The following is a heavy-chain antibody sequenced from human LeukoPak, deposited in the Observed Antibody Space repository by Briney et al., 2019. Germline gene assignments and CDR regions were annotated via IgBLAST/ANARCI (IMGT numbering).Heavy chain of an antibody. J-gene: IGHJ6*03. D-gene: IGHD2-2*01. CDR3: ARDYALWFYYYYMDV. CDR1: GYTFTGYY. Sequence: ASVKVSCKASGYTFTGYYMHWVRQAPGQGLEWMGWINPNSGGTNYAQKFQGRVTMTRDTSISTAYMELSRLRSDDTTVYYCARDYALWFYYYYMDVWGKGTTVTVSS. CDR2: INPNSGGT. V-gene: IGHV1-2*02.